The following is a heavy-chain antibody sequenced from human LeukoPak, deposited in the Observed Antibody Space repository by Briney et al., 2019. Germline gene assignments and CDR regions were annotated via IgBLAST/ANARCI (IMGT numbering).Heavy chain of an antibody. J-gene: IGHJ4*02. V-gene: IGHV1-69*05. Sequence: EASVKVSCKASGGTFSSYAISWVRQAPGQGLEWMGGIIPIFGTANYAQKFQGRVTITTDESTSTAYMELSSLRSEDTAVYYCASPRHGDYDLNYWGQGTLVTVSS. CDR3: ASPRHGDYDLNY. CDR2: IIPIFGTA. D-gene: IGHD4-17*01. CDR1: GGTFSSYA.